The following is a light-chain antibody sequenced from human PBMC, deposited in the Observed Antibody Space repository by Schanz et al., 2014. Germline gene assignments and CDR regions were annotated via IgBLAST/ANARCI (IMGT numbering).Light chain of an antibody. J-gene: IGKJ1*01. CDR3: QQSFNNPLT. CDR1: DDIANY. CDR2: AAS. Sequence: DIQMTQSPSSLSASVGDRVTITCQASDDIANYLNWYQQKPGKAPKLLIYAASSLQSGVPSRFSGSGSGTDFTLTISSLQPDDFATYYCQQSFNNPLTFGQGTRVEIK. V-gene: IGKV1-39*01.